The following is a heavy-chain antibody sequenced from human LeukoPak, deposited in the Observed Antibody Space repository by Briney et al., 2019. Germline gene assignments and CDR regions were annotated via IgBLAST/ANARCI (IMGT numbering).Heavy chain of an antibody. CDR2: INHSGST. CDR1: GGSFSGYY. CDR3: ARAPIVVVPAAINHAVAAAEDY. J-gene: IGHJ4*02. Sequence: SETLSLTCAVYGGSFSGYYWSWIRQSPGKGLEWIGEINHSGSTNYNPSLKSRVTISVDTSKNQFSLKLSSVTAADTAVYYCARAPIVVVPAAINHAVAAAEDYWGQGTLVTVSS. D-gene: IGHD2-2*01. V-gene: IGHV4-34*01.